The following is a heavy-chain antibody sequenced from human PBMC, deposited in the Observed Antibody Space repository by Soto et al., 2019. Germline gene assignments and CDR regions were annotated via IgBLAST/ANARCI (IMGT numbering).Heavy chain of an antibody. D-gene: IGHD3-3*02. CDR3: ARVAFSYFGMDV. V-gene: IGHV4-4*07. Sequence: SETLSLTCSVPGGAISSYYWSWVRQPAGKGLEWIGRVFSSGSTNYNASLKSRVTMSTDTSKNELSLTLRSVTAADTGVYYCARVAFSYFGMDVWGPGTTVIVSS. J-gene: IGHJ6*02. CDR1: GGAISSYY. CDR2: VFSSGST.